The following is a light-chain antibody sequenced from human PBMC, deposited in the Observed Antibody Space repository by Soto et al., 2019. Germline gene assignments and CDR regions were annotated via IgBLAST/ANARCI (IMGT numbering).Light chain of an antibody. V-gene: IGKV3-20*01. Sequence: EIVLTQSPGTLSLSQGERATLSCRASQSVSRGYLAWYQQKPGQAPRLLIRDTSTRAAGIPARFSGSGSGTDFTLTISTVEPEDFAVYYCQQHGGPPLTFGQGTRLEIK. J-gene: IGKJ5*01. CDR2: DTS. CDR3: QQHGGPPLT. CDR1: QSVSRGY.